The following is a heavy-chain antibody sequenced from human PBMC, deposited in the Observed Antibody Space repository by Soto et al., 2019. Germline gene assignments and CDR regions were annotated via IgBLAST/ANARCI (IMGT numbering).Heavy chain of an antibody. CDR3: AKELVNSGWTYFDY. J-gene: IGHJ4*02. D-gene: IGHD6-19*01. V-gene: IGHV3-23*01. CDR2: ISDSGGRT. CDR1: GFTFNTYA. Sequence: PGGSLRLSCAASGFTFNTYAMSWVRQAPGKGLEWVSAISDSGGRTYYADSVKGRFTISRDNSKNTLYLQINSLRAEDMAVYFCAKELVNSGWTYFDYWGQGTLVTVSS.